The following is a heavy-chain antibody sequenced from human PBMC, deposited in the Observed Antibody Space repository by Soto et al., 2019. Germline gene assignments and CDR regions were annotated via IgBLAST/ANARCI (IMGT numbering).Heavy chain of an antibody. Sequence: PGGSLRLSCAASGFTFSSYWMSWVRQAPGKGLEWVANIKQDGSEKYYVDSVKGRFTISRDNAKNSLYPQMNSLRAEDTAVYYCARDALYGGLRYFDWFIAPSPYGMDVWGQGTTVTVSS. CDR3: ARDALYGGLRYFDWFIAPSPYGMDV. CDR1: GFTFSSYW. CDR2: IKQDGSEK. J-gene: IGHJ6*02. D-gene: IGHD3-9*01. V-gene: IGHV3-7*01.